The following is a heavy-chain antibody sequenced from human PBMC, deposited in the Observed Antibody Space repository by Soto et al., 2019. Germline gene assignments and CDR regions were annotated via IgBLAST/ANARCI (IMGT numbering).Heavy chain of an antibody. Sequence: QVQLQESCPGRVKPSETLSLTCTVSGDSISSLYWSWIRQPPGKGLEWIGYIYYSGSINYNPSLKSRVTISVDPSKNQFSLRLSSVTAADTAVYYCAKSLWDTSGWKTDYWGQGTLVTVSS. D-gene: IGHD6-19*01. CDR3: AKSLWDTSGWKTDY. CDR2: IYYSGSI. V-gene: IGHV4-59*01. J-gene: IGHJ4*02. CDR1: GDSISSLY.